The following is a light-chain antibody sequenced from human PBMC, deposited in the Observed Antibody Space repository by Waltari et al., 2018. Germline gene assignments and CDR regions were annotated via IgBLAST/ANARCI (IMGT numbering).Light chain of an antibody. CDR2: DTS. CDR3: QHYVNLPVT. J-gene: IGKJ1*01. Sequence: DIVLTQSPGALSLSPGERATLSCRASQSVGRSLAWYQQKPGQAPRLLIYDTSSRATGTPGMFSGSGSGTDFSLAISSLEPEDFAVYFCQHYVNLPVTFGQGTKVEI. CDR1: QSVGRS. V-gene: IGKV3-20*01.